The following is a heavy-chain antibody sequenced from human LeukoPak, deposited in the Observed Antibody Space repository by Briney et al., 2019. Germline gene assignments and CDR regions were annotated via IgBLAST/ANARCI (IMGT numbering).Heavy chain of an antibody. CDR1: GYTFTGYY. V-gene: IGHV1-46*01. Sequence: ASVKVSCKASGYTFTGYYMHWVRQAPGQGLEWMGIINPSGGSTSYAQKFQGTVTMTTDTSTSTAYMELRSLKSDDTAVYYCASESSGRMDDAFDIWGQGTMVTVSS. CDR3: ASESSGRMDDAFDI. CDR2: INPSGGST. D-gene: IGHD6-19*01. J-gene: IGHJ3*02.